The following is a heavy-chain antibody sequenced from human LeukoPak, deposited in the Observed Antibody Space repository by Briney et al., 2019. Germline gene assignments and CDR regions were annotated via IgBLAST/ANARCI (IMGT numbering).Heavy chain of an antibody. Sequence: PSETLSLTCTVSGGSISSYYWSWIRQPPGKGLEWIGYIYYSGSTNYNPSLKSRVTISVDTSKNQFSLKLSSVTAADTAVYYCARVVTVSYWYFDLWGRGTLVTVPS. CDR3: ARVVTVSYWYFDL. CDR2: IYYSGST. CDR1: GGSISSYY. J-gene: IGHJ2*01. D-gene: IGHD4-17*01. V-gene: IGHV4-59*01.